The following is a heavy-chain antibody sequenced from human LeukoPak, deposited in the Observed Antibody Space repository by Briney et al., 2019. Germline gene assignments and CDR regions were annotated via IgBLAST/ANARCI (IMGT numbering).Heavy chain of an antibody. CDR1: GFTFSSYA. J-gene: IGHJ3*02. Sequence: PGGSLRLSCAASGFTFSSYAMSWVRQAPGKGLEWVAVISYDGSNKYYADSVKGRFTVSRDNSKNTLYLQMNSLRAEDTAVYYCAKEDDFDAFDIWGQGTMVTVSS. CDR3: AKEDDFDAFDI. CDR2: ISYDGSNK. V-gene: IGHV3-30*18. D-gene: IGHD2-21*02.